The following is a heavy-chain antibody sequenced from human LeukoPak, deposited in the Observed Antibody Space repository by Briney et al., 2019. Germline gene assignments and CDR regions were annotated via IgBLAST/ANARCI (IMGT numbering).Heavy chain of an antibody. CDR2: INPNSGGT. Sequence: ASVKVSCKASGYTFTGYYMHWVRQAPGQGLEWMGWINPNSGGTNYAQKFQGRVTMTRDTSISTAYMELSRLRSGDTAVYYCASPNSIAAADPFDYWGQGTLVTVSS. V-gene: IGHV1-2*02. D-gene: IGHD6-13*01. CDR3: ASPNSIAAADPFDY. J-gene: IGHJ4*02. CDR1: GYTFTGYY.